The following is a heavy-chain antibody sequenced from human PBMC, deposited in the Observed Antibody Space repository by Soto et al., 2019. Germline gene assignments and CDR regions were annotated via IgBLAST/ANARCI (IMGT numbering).Heavy chain of an antibody. V-gene: IGHV5-51*01. CDR2: IYPGDSDT. CDR1: GYSFTSYW. Sequence: GESLKISCKGSGYSFTSYWIGWVRQMPGKGLEWMGIIYPGDSDTRYSPSFQGQVTISADKSISTAYLQWSSLKASDTAMYYCARHGGAGDIVVVPAASSTGGMDVWAQGSTVTVSS. CDR3: ARHGGAGDIVVVPAASSTGGMDV. J-gene: IGHJ6*02. D-gene: IGHD2-2*01.